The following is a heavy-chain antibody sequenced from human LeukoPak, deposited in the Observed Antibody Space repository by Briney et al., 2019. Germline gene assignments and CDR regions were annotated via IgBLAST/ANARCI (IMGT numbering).Heavy chain of an antibody. CDR1: GFTFSSYW. J-gene: IGHJ6*03. Sequence: GGSLRLSCAASGFTFSSYWMHWVRQAPGKGLVWVSRINSDGGSTSYADSVKGRFTISRDNAKNTLYLQMNSLRAEDTAVYYCARLATDYDILTGRYYYMDVWGKGTTVTVSS. V-gene: IGHV3-74*01. CDR3: ARLATDYDILTGRYYYMDV. D-gene: IGHD3-9*01. CDR2: INSDGGST.